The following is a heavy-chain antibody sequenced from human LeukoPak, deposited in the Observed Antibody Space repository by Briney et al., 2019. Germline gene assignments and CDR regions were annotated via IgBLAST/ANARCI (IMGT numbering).Heavy chain of an antibody. CDR1: GGSVSSYY. D-gene: IGHD2-15*01. V-gene: IGHV4-59*02. CDR3: ARESTPQY. J-gene: IGHJ4*02. Sequence: SETLSLTCNVSGGSVSSYYWGWIRQPPGKGPEWIGLIHHSGNTNYNPSLKSRVTMSMDTSKNQFSLRLISVTAADTAVYYCARESTPQYWGQGTLITVSS. CDR2: IHHSGNT.